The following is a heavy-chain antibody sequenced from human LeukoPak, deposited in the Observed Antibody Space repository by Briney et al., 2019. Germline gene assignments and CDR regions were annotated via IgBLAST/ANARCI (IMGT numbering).Heavy chain of an antibody. CDR3: ARYTPGYSYEDY. CDR2: IYYSGST. V-gene: IGHV4-39*07. D-gene: IGHD5-18*01. J-gene: IGHJ4*02. CDR1: GGSISSSSYY. Sequence: SETLSLTCTVSGGSISSSSYYWGWICQPPGKGLEWIGSIYYSGSTYYNPSLKSRVTISVDTSKNQFSLKLSSVTAADTAVYYCARYTPGYSYEDYWGQGTLVTVSS.